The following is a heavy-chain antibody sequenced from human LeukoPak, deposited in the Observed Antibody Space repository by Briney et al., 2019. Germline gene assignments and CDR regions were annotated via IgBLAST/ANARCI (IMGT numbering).Heavy chain of an antibody. CDR1: GYTFTSYA. CDR3: ARGKQQLGSDY. J-gene: IGHJ4*02. V-gene: IGHV7-4-1*02. Sequence: ASVKVSCKASGYTFTSYAMNWVRQAPGQGLEWMGWINTNTGNPTYAQGFTGRFVFSMDTSVSTAYLQVSSLKAEDTAVYYCARGKQQLGSDYWGQGTLVTVSS. CDR2: INTNTGNP. D-gene: IGHD6-13*01.